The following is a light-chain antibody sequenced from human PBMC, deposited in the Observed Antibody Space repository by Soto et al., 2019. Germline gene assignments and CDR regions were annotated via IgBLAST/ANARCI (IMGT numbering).Light chain of an antibody. V-gene: IGKV1-5*03. CDR2: KAS. CDR3: QQYNDYSAT. CDR1: QTISSW. J-gene: IGKJ1*01. Sequence: DIQMTQSPSTLSGSVGDRVTITCRASQTISSWLARYQQKPGKAPKLLIYKASTLKSGVPSRFSGSGSGTEFTLAISSLQPDDFATYYCQQYNDYSATFGQGTKVDI.